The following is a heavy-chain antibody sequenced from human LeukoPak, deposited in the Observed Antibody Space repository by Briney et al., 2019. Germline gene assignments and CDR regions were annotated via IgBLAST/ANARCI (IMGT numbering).Heavy chain of an antibody. J-gene: IGHJ6*02. CDR1: GFTFSSYA. Sequence: GGSLRLSCAASGFTFSSYAMSWVRQAPGKGLEWVSAISGSGGSTYYADSVKGRFTISRDNSRNTLYLRMNSLRAEDTAVYYCAKASPYYYYYGMDVWGQGTTVTVSS. V-gene: IGHV3-23*01. CDR3: AKASPYYYYYGMDV. CDR2: ISGSGGST.